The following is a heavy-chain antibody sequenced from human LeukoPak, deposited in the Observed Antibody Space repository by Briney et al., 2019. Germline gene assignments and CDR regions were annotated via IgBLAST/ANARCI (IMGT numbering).Heavy chain of an antibody. CDR2: IDTSEGNT. CDR1: GYTFTTYH. D-gene: IGHD2-15*01. V-gene: IGHV1-46*01. Sequence: ASVKVSCKASGYTFTTYHMHWVRQAPGQGLEWVGMIDTSEGNTNYAQKFLDRVTMTRDTSTSTVYMELSGLRSYDTAVYYCATERSGGTWFDPWGQGTLVTVSS. J-gene: IGHJ5*02. CDR3: ATERSGGTWFDP.